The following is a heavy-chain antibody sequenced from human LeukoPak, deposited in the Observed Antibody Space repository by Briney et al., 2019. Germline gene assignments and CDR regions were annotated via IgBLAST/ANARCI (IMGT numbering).Heavy chain of an antibody. J-gene: IGHJ5*02. CDR2: MSGSGGST. CDR3: AKTPYYDFWSGYFNWFDP. D-gene: IGHD3-3*01. Sequence: GGSLRLSCAVSGFTISSYAMSWVRQAPGKGLEWVSAMSGSGGSTYYADSVKGRFTISRDNSKNTLYLQMNSLRAEDTAVYYCAKTPYYDFWSGYFNWFDPWGQGTLVTVSS. CDR1: GFTISSYA. V-gene: IGHV3-23*01.